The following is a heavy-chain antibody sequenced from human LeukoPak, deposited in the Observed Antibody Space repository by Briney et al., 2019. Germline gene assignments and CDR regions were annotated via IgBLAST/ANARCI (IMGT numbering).Heavy chain of an antibody. V-gene: IGHV4-34*01. CDR3: ARVSHHKKAGVDV. J-gene: IGHJ6*02. CDR2: INHSGST. Sequence: PSETLSLTFAVYGGSFSGYYWSWIRQPPGKGLEWIGEINHSGSTNYNPSLKSRVTISVDTSKNQFSLKLSSVTAADTAVYYCARVSHHKKAGVDVWGQGTTVTVSS. CDR1: GGSFSGYY.